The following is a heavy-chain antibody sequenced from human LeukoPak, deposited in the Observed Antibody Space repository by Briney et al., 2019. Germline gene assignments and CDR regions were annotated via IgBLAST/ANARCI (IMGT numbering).Heavy chain of an antibody. CDR1: GGSFSGYY. J-gene: IGHJ4*02. V-gene: IGHV4-34*01. D-gene: IGHD3-10*01. CDR3: ARLVTGAYYGSGSYYNPRFDY. CDR2: INHSGST. Sequence: SETLSLTCAVYGGSFSGYYWSWIRQPPGKGLEWIGEINHSGSTNYNPSLKSRVTISVDTSKNQFSLKLSSVTAADTAVYYCARLVTGAYYGSGSYYNPRFDYWGQGTLVTVSS.